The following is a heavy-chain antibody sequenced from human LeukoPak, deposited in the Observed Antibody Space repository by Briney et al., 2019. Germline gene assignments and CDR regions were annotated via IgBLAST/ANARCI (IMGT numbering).Heavy chain of an antibody. V-gene: IGHV4-39*01. CDR1: GDSISINYN. CDR3: VRHRQWLLFPDY. Sequence: SETLSLTCTVSGDSISINYNWGWIRQPPGKGLEWIGSIFYSGATYYSPSLKSRVTISVDTSKNQFSLKLSSMTTADTAVYYCVRHRQWLLFPDYWGQGTLVTVSS. D-gene: IGHD6-19*01. J-gene: IGHJ4*02. CDR2: IFYSGAT.